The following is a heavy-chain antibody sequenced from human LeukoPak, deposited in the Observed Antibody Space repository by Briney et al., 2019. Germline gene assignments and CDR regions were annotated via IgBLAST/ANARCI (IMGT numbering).Heavy chain of an antibody. CDR2: INHSGST. J-gene: IGHJ4*02. CDR1: GGSFSGYY. D-gene: IGHD3-22*01. Sequence: SETLSLTCAVYGGSFSGYYWSWIRQPPGKGLEWIGEINHSGSTNYKPSVKSRVTISVDTSKNQFSLKLSSVTAADTAVYYCARVTGYMIEDYFDYWGQGTLVTVSS. CDR3: ARVTGYMIEDYFDY. V-gene: IGHV4-34*01.